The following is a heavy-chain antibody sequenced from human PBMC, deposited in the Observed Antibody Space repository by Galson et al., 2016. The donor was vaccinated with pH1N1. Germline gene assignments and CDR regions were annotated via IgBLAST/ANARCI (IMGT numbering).Heavy chain of an antibody. V-gene: IGHV3-23*01. Sequence: SLRLSCAASGFTFSSFAMNWVRQGPGKGLEWVSSISSTGGETYYADSVKGRFTISRDNPKNTLYLQVNSLRAEDTAVYFCAKTTTHDLWYYYGMDVWGHGTAVTVSS. CDR1: GFTFSSFA. D-gene: IGHD1-1*01. J-gene: IGHJ6*02. CDR3: AKTTTHDLWYYYGMDV. CDR2: ISSTGGET.